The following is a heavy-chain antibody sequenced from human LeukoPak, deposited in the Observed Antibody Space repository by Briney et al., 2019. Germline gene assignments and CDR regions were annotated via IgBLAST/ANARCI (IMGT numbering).Heavy chain of an antibody. CDR3: ARGYDILTGYPRYTQYWFDP. D-gene: IGHD3-9*01. Sequence: ASVKVSCKASGYTFTSYGISWVRQAPGQGLEWMGWISAYNGNTNYAQKPQGRVTMTTDTSTSTAYMELRSLRSDDTAVYYCARGYDILTGYPRYTQYWFDPWGQGTLVTVSS. V-gene: IGHV1-18*01. CDR2: ISAYNGNT. J-gene: IGHJ5*02. CDR1: GYTFTSYG.